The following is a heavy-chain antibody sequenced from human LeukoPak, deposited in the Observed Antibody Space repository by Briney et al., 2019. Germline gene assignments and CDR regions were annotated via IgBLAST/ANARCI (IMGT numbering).Heavy chain of an antibody. Sequence: GGSLRLSCAASGFTFSSYSMNWVRQAPGKGLEWVANIKKDGSEKYYVDSVKGRFTISRDNAKTSLYLQMNSLRAEDTAVYYCARDLSGVAGYTYGRGIDYWGQGTLVTVSS. V-gene: IGHV3-7*01. CDR1: GFTFSSYS. D-gene: IGHD5-18*01. J-gene: IGHJ4*02. CDR2: IKKDGSEK. CDR3: ARDLSGVAGYTYGRGIDY.